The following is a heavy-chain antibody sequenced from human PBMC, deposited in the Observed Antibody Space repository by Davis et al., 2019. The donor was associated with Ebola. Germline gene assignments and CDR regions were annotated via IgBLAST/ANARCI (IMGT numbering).Heavy chain of an antibody. Sequence: PGGSLRLSCAASGLSFRSYSMNWVRQAPGKGLEWVSYISSSSSYTNYADSVKGRFTISRDNAKNSLYLQMNSLRAEDTAVYYCARVLSGGRVPYYFDYWGQGTLVTVSS. CDR1: GLSFRSYS. CDR2: ISSSSSYT. D-gene: IGHD2-15*01. J-gene: IGHJ4*02. CDR3: ARVLSGGRVPYYFDY. V-gene: IGHV3-21*05.